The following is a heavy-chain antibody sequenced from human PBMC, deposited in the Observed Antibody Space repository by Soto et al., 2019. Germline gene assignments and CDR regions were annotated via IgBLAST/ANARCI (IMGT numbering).Heavy chain of an antibody. Sequence: GGSLRLSCAASGFTFSSYAMSWVRQAPGKGLEWVSAISVSVGITYYADSVKGRFTISRDNSKNTLYLQMNSLRAEDTAVYYCAKMMQGFGVSDYYGRDGWGKGNTVTVSP. V-gene: IGHV3-23*01. CDR3: AKMMQGFGVSDYYGRDG. CDR2: ISVSVGIT. J-gene: IGHJ6*04. CDR1: GFTFSSYA. D-gene: IGHD3-10*01.